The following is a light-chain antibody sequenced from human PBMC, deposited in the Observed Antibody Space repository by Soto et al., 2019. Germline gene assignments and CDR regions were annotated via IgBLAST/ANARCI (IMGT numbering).Light chain of an antibody. Sequence: SYELTQPLSVSVALGQTALITCGGNDIGSKNVHWYQQKPGQAPVLVLYRDRNRPSGIPERVSGSNSGNTATLTISRAQVGDEADYYCQVWDSSTVVFGGGTNLTVL. V-gene: IGLV3-9*01. CDR1: DIGSKN. CDR3: QVWDSSTVV. CDR2: RDR. J-gene: IGLJ2*01.